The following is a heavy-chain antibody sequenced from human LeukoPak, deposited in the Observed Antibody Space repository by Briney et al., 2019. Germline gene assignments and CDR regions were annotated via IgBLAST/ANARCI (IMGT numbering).Heavy chain of an antibody. Sequence: AGGSLRLSCAASGFTFSSYGMHWVRQAPGKGLEWVAVISCDGSNKYYADSVKGRFTISRDNSKNTLYLQMNSLRVEDTAVYYCAKSNSISPPLDYWGQGTLVTVSS. J-gene: IGHJ4*02. CDR1: GFTFSSYG. CDR3: AKSNSISPPLDY. V-gene: IGHV3-30*18. D-gene: IGHD4-11*01. CDR2: ISCDGSNK.